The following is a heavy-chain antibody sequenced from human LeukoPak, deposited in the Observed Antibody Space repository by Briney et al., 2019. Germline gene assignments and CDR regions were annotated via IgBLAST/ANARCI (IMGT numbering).Heavy chain of an antibody. CDR3: ARLEKY. J-gene: IGHJ4*02. CDR2: IYNIGST. D-gene: IGHD3-3*01. Sequence: SETLSLTCTVSGGSISSYYWIWIRQPPGKGLEWIGYIYNIGSTNYNPSLKSRVTISVDTSKNHFSLRLSYVTAADTAVYYCARLEKYWGQGTLVTVSS. V-gene: IGHV4-59*08. CDR1: GGSISSYY.